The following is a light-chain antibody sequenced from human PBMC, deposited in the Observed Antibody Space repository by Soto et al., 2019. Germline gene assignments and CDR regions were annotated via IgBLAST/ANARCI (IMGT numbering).Light chain of an antibody. Sequence: IVLTQSPGTLSLSPGERATLSCMASQSVSSSYLAWYQQKPGQAPRLLIYGVSSRATGIPDRFSGSGSGTDFTLTISRLEPEDFAVYYCQQYGRSPPITFGQGTRLEIK. CDR3: QQYGRSPPIT. J-gene: IGKJ5*01. CDR2: GVS. CDR1: QSVSSSY. V-gene: IGKV3-20*01.